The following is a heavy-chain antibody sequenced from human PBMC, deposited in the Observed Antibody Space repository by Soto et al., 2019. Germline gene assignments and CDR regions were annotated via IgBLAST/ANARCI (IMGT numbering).Heavy chain of an antibody. Sequence: GSLRLSCAASGFTFSSYSMNWVRQAPGKGLEWVSYISSSSSTIYYADSVKGRFTISRDNAKNTLYLQMNSLRAEDTAVYYCAKVLGSSGWYGNSNWFDPWGQGTLVTVSS. CDR2: ISSSSSTI. CDR3: AKVLGSSGWYGNSNWFDP. CDR1: GFTFSSYS. D-gene: IGHD6-19*01. V-gene: IGHV3-48*01. J-gene: IGHJ5*02.